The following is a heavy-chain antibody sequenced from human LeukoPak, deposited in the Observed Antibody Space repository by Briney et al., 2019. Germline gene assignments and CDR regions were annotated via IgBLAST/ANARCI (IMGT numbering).Heavy chain of an antibody. V-gene: IGHV3-21*01. Sequence: GGSLRLSCVASGFTFSTSAMAWVRQAPGRGLEWVSVIGGDSGGIRYGDSVKGRFTISRDNARKSLYLQMNSLRAEDTAVYYCARVRGGYYFDYWGQGTLVTVSS. CDR1: GFTFSTSA. D-gene: IGHD6-25*01. CDR2: IGGDSGGI. J-gene: IGHJ4*02. CDR3: ARVRGGYYFDY.